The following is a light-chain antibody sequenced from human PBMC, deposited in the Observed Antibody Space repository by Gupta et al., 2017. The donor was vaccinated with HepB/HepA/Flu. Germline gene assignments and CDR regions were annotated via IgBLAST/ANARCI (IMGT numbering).Light chain of an antibody. CDR1: QSITSD. V-gene: IGKV3-15*01. Sequence: EIVMTQSPAPLSVSPGERATLSCRASQSITSDLAWYQQKPGQAPRLLIYGASTRATGIAASFSGSGSGTEFTLTISSLQSEDFAVYFCQQYSNWPYTFGQGTKVDIK. CDR3: QQYSNWPYT. J-gene: IGKJ2*01. CDR2: GAS.